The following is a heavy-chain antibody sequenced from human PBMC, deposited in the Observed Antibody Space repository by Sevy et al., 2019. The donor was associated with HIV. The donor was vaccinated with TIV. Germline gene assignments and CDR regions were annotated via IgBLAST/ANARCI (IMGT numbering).Heavy chain of an antibody. V-gene: IGHV3-9*01. CDR3: AKATDPDYDFWSGIDHYYYAMDV. J-gene: IGHJ6*02. D-gene: IGHD3-3*01. CDR1: GFTFDDYA. CDR2: ISWNSNSI. Sequence: SLKISCAASGFTFDDYAMHWVRQVPGKGLEWVSGISWNSNSIGYADSVRGRVTISRDNAKKSLYLQMNRLRTEDSALYYCAKATDPDYDFWSGIDHYYYAMDVWGQGTTVTVSS.